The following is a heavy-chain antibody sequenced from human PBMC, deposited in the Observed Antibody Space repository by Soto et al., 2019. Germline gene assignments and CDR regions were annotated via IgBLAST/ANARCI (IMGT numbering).Heavy chain of an antibody. CDR2: IYYSGST. D-gene: IGHD3-10*01. J-gene: IGHJ6*02. CDR3: ARDVSPHGSGIYYYGMDV. Sequence: PSETLSLTCTVSGGSVSSGSYYWSWIRQPPGKGLEWIGYIYYSGSTNYNPSLKSRVTISVDTSKNQFSLKLSSVTAADTAVYYCARDVSPHGSGIYYYGMDVWGQGTTVTVSS. V-gene: IGHV4-61*01. CDR1: GGSVSSGSYY.